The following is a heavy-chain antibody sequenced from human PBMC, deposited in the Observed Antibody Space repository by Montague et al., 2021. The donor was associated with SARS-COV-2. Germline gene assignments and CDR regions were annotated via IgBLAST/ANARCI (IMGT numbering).Heavy chain of an antibody. D-gene: IGHD6-13*01. J-gene: IGHJ4*02. V-gene: IGHV4-31*03. CDR3: ARVDAASGTPYCDY. CDR1: GGSISSGSYS. CDR2: IYYSGSA. Sequence: TLSLTCTVSGGSISSGSYSWSWIHQGPGKGLEWIGNIYYSGSAYYSPSLRSRATLSVDTSRNQFSLNLSSVTAADTAVYYCARVDAASGTPYCDYWGQGTLVTVS.